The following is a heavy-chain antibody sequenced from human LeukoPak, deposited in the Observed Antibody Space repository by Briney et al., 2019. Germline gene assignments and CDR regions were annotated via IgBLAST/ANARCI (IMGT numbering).Heavy chain of an antibody. CDR1: GFTFSSYA. CDR2: ISSNGDAT. CDR3: ARGGGYRGYGQDY. J-gene: IGHJ4*02. D-gene: IGHD5-12*01. Sequence: PGGSLRLSCAASGFTFSSYAMHWVRQAPGKGLEYVSAISSNGDATYYANSVEGRFTISRDNSKNTLYLQMGSLRVEDMAVYYCARGGGYRGYGQDYWGQGTIVSVSS. V-gene: IGHV3-64*01.